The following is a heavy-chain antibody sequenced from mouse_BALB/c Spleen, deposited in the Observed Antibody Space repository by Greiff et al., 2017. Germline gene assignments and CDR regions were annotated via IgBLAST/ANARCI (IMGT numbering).Heavy chain of an antibody. CDR3: ATYDYDSWFAY. CDR2: ISNGGGST. J-gene: IGHJ3*01. D-gene: IGHD2-4*01. Sequence: DVQLVESGGGLVQPGGSLKLSCAASGFTFSSYTMSWVRQTPEKRLEWVAYISNGGGSTYYPDTVKGRFTISRDNAKNTLYLQMSSLKSEDTAMYYCATYDYDSWFAYWGQGTLVTVSA. V-gene: IGHV5-12-2*01. CDR1: GFTFSSYT.